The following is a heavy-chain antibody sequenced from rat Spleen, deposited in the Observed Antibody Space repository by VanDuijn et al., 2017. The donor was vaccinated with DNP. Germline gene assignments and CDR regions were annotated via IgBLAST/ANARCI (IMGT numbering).Heavy chain of an antibody. D-gene: IGHD1-1*01. J-gene: IGHJ2*01. CDR2: MWNSGNT. Sequence: QVQLMESGPGLVQPSETLSLTCTVSGFSLTSYNVHWVRQPPGKGLEWMGIMWNSGNTDYNSALRSRLSISRDSSKSQVFLKMNSLQTEDTAMYFCAIITTVAFDYWGQGVMVTVSS. CDR1: GFSLTSYN. V-gene: IGHV2-45*01. CDR3: AIITTVAFDY.